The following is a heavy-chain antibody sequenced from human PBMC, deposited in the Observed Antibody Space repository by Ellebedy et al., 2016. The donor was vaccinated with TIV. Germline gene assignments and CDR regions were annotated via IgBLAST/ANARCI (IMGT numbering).Heavy chain of an antibody. Sequence: PGGSLRLSCAASGFTFSSYGMHWVRQAPGKGLEWVAVISYDGSNKYYADSVKGRFTISRDNSKNTLYLQMNSLRAEDTAVYYCAREVPLAGPFDYWGQGTLVTVSS. J-gene: IGHJ4*02. CDR2: ISYDGSNK. CDR3: AREVPLAGPFDY. D-gene: IGHD6-25*01. CDR1: GFTFSSYG. V-gene: IGHV3-30*03.